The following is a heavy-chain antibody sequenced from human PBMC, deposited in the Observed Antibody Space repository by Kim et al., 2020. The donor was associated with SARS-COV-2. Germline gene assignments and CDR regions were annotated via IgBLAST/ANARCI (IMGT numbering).Heavy chain of an antibody. Sequence: GGSLRLSCAASGFTFSSYAMSWVRQAPGKGLEWVSAISGSGGSTYYADSVKGRFTISRDNSKNTLYLQMNSLRAEDTAVYYCAKDLGVPAAMTSYFDYWGQGTLVTVSS. CDR1: GFTFSSYA. CDR2: ISGSGGST. CDR3: AKDLGVPAAMTSYFDY. D-gene: IGHD2-2*01. V-gene: IGHV3-23*01. J-gene: IGHJ4*02.